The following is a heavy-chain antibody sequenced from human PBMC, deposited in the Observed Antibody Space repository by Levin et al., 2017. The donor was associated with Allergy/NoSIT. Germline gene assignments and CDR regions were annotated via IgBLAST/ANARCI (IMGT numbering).Heavy chain of an antibody. CDR1: GGSISGGGYY. CDR2: IYYSGNT. J-gene: IGHJ4*02. D-gene: IGHD5-12*01. V-gene: IGHV4-31*03. CDR3: ARFNGYDFDY. Sequence: SQTLSLTCTVSGGSISGGGYYWSWIRQHPGKGLEWIGYIYYSGNTYYNPSLKSRVIISVVTSKNQLSLKLTSVTVADTAVYYCARFNGYDFDYWGQGTLVTVSS.